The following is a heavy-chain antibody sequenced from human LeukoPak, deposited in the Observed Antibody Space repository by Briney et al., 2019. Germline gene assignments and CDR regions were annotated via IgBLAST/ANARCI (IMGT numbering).Heavy chain of an antibody. CDR3: ARGGIYGSGSYYTGDDAFDI. J-gene: IGHJ3*02. CDR1: GGTFSSYA. CDR2: IIPIFGTA. V-gene: IGHV1-69*05. Sequence: AASVKVSCKASGGTFSSYAISWVRQAPGQGLEWMGGIIPIFGTANYAQKFQGRVTITTDESTSTAYMELSSLRSEDTAVYYCARGGIYGSGSYYTGDDAFDIWGQGTMVTVSS. D-gene: IGHD3-10*01.